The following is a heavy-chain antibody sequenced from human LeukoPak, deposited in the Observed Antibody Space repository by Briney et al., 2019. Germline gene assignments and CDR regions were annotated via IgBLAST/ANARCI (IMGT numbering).Heavy chain of an antibody. CDR2: INDSGST. D-gene: IGHD2-2*01. CDR3: ARGQYCSTTTCYSARRYFDF. J-gene: IGHJ4*02. Sequence: SETLSLTCAVSGGAFSNYFWTWIRQPPGKGLEWIAEINDSGSTNSNSSLRSRVAISLDTSKNQFSLRLTSVTAADTAVYYCARGQYCSTTTCYSARRYFDFWGQGTLATVSS. CDR1: GGAFSNYF. V-gene: IGHV4-34*01.